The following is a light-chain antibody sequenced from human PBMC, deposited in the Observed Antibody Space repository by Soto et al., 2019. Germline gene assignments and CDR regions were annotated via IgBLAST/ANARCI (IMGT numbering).Light chain of an antibody. CDR3: QHRSNWWT. J-gene: IGKJ1*01. CDR1: QSVSSF. V-gene: IGKV3D-11*02. CDR2: DAS. Sequence: EVVLTQSPETMSLSPGVGATLSCSASQSVSSFLAWYQQTPGQPPRLLFCDASSRATGIPARFSGSGAGTDFTLTISSLAPEDFAVYYCQHRSNWWTFGQGTKVDIK.